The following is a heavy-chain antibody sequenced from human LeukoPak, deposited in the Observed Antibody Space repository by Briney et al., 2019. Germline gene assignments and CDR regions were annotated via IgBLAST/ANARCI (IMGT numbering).Heavy chain of an antibody. D-gene: IGHD3-22*01. CDR2: INSDGSST. CDR3: ARGGIYYYDSSGPRGDY. J-gene: IGHJ4*02. CDR1: GFTFSSYW. V-gene: IGHV3-74*01. Sequence: PGGSLRLSCAASGFTFSSYWMHWVRHAPGKGLVWVSRINSDGSSTIYADSVKGRFTISRDNAKHTLYLQMNSLRAEDSAMYFCARGGIYYYDSSGPRGDYWGQGTLVTVSP.